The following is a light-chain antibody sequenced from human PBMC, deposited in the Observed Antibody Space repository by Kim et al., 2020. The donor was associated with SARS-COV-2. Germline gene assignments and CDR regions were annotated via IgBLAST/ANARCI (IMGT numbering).Light chain of an antibody. V-gene: IGLV4-69*01. CDR1: SGHSSYA. Sequence: QLVLTQLPSASASLGASVKLTCTLSSGHSSYAIAWHQQQPEKGPRYLMKLNSDGSHSKGDGIPDRFSGSSSGAERYLTISSLQSEDEADYYCQTWGTGIRGVFGGGTQLTVL. J-gene: IGLJ3*02. CDR3: QTWGTGIRGV. CDR2: LNSDGSH.